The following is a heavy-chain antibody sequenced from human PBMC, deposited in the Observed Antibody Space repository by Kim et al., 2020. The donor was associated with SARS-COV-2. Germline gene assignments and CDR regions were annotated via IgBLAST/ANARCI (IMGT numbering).Heavy chain of an antibody. Sequence: GRVTITADKSTSTAYMELSSLRSEDTAVYYCARDQKIVVVPAAPVGAFDIWGQGTMVTVSS. CDR3: ARDQKIVVVPAAPVGAFDI. D-gene: IGHD2-2*01. V-gene: IGHV1-69*04. J-gene: IGHJ3*02.